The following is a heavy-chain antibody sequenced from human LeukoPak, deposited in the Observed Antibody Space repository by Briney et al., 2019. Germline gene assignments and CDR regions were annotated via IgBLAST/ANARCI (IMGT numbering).Heavy chain of an antibody. D-gene: IGHD3-9*01. V-gene: IGHV4-4*07. CDR1: GGSMNNYY. J-gene: IGHJ4*02. Sequence: PSETLSLTCTVSGGSMNNYYWSWIRQPAGKGLEWIGQIYTSGTTNYNPSLRSRVTISVDKSKNQFSLKLSSVTAADTAVYYCARGGGWYYDILTGYPRPFDYWGQGTLVTVSS. CDR3: ARGGGWYYDILTGYPRPFDY. CDR2: IYTSGTT.